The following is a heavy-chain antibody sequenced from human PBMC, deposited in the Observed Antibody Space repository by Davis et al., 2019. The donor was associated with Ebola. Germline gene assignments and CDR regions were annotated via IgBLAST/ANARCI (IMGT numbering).Heavy chain of an antibody. J-gene: IGHJ4*02. V-gene: IGHV2-5*01. Sequence: SDPTLVKPTQTLTLTCTFSGFSLSTSAVGVGWIRQPPGKAPEWLALIYWNDDKRYSPSLKSRLSITKDTSKNQVVLTMTNMDPVDTATYYCAHKLTVPNKFNWNPPFDYWGQGTLVTVSS. D-gene: IGHD1-1*01. CDR2: IYWNDDK. CDR1: GFSLSTSAVG. CDR3: AHKLTVPNKFNWNPPFDY.